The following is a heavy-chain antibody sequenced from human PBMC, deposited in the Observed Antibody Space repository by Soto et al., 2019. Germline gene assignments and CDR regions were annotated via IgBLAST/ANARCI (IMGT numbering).Heavy chain of an antibody. D-gene: IGHD3-22*01. CDR2: TYSGGST. Sequence: EVQLMESGGGLIQPGGSLRLSCAASGFTVSSNSMSWVRQAPGKGLEWVSITYSGGSTYYADSVKGRFTISRDNSRNTLYLQINIPRAKDTAVYFCARGPLDRSAMAVWGRGTTVTVSS. CDR1: GFTVSSNS. J-gene: IGHJ6*02. CDR3: ARGPLDRSAMAV. V-gene: IGHV3-53*01.